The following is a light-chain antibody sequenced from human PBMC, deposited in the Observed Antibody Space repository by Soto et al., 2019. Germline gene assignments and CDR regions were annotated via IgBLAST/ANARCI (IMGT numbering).Light chain of an antibody. V-gene: IGKV3-15*01. CDR1: ESVTSS. J-gene: IGKJ5*01. CDR3: QQSYTTPIT. Sequence: DIVLTQSPATLSVSPWDRATLSCRASESVTSSLAWYQQKPGQPPRLLIYAASTRATDVPARFSGSGSGTDFTLTISSLQPEDFATYYCQQSYTTPITFGQGTRLEIK. CDR2: AAS.